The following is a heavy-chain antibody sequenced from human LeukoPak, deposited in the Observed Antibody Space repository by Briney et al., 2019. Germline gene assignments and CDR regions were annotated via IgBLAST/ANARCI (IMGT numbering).Heavy chain of an antibody. V-gene: IGHV3-7*01. J-gene: IGHJ4*02. CDR1: GFTFSDFW. Sequence: GGSLRLSCAASGFTFSDFWMSWVRQAPGKGLEWVANIEQDGSEKNYVDSVKGRFTISRDNAKNSLYLQMNSLRAEDTAVYYCARRGARVATIRVDHWGQGSLVTVSS. CDR3: ARRGARVATIRVDH. CDR2: IEQDGSEK. D-gene: IGHD5-12*01.